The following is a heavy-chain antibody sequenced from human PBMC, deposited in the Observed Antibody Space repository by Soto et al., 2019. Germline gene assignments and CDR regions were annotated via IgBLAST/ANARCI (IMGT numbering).Heavy chain of an antibody. Sequence: GGSLRLSCAASGFTFSSYGMHWVRQAPGKGLEWVAVISYDGSNKYYADSVKGRFTISRDNSKNTLYLQMNSLRAEDTAVYYCAKDLVATPLDGMDVWGQGTTVTVSS. CDR3: AKDLVATPLDGMDV. V-gene: IGHV3-30*18. CDR2: ISYDGSNK. D-gene: IGHD5-12*01. J-gene: IGHJ6*02. CDR1: GFTFSSYG.